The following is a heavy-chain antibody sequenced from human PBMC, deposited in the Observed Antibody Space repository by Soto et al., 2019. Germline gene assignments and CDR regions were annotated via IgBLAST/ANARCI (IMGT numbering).Heavy chain of an antibody. CDR3: AKGSEFSSSYSIDFDF. D-gene: IGHD6-6*01. V-gene: IGHV3-23*01. CDR1: GFTFSSYA. Sequence: GGSLRLSCAASGFTFSSYAMSWVRQAPGRGLEWVSIISGNCGSTYYAASVKGRFTISRDNTKNTLCLQMDSLTAEDTAVYYCAKGSEFSSSYSIDFDFWGQGGLVTVSS. CDR2: ISGNCGST. J-gene: IGHJ4*02.